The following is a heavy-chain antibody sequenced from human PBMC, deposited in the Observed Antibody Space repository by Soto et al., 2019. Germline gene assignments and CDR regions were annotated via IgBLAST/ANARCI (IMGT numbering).Heavy chain of an antibody. D-gene: IGHD4-17*01. CDR1: GFTFSSYA. J-gene: IGHJ4*02. CDR2: ISGSGGST. V-gene: IGHV3-23*01. Sequence: GGSLRLSCAASGFTFSSYAMSWVRQAPGKGLEWVSAISGSGGSTYYADSVKGRFTISRDNSKNTLYLQMNSLRAEDTAVYYCAKTRKGDYGDYGPWDYWGQGTLVTVSS. CDR3: AKTRKGDYGDYGPWDY.